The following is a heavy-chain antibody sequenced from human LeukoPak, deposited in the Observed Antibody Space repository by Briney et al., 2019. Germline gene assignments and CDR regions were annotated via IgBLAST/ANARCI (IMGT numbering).Heavy chain of an antibody. D-gene: IGHD5-12*01. J-gene: IGHJ4*02. V-gene: IGHV3-9*01. CDR2: ISWNSGSI. Sequence: GRSLRLSCAAAGFTFDDYAMHWVRQAPGKGLEWVSGISWNSGSIGYADSVQGRFTISRDNAKNSLYLQMNSLRAEDTALYYCAKDIEASWLTFDYWGQGTLVTVSS. CDR1: GFTFDDYA. CDR3: AKDIEASWLTFDY.